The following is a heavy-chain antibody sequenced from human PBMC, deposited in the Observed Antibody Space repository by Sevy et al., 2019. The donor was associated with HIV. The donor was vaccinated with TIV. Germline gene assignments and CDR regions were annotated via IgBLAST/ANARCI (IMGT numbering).Heavy chain of an antibody. V-gene: IGHV3-23*01. CDR1: GFIFSSFA. CDR3: AKDYHGIYGGYYGMDV. CDR2: IGRSGGST. J-gene: IGHJ6*02. D-gene: IGHD3-10*01. Sequence: GGSLRLSCAGSGFIFSSFAMTWVRQAPGKGLEWVSTIGRSGGSTSYADSVKGRFTISRDNSKNMVYVQMNSLRAEDTAVYYCAKDYHGIYGGYYGMDVWGPGTTVTVSS.